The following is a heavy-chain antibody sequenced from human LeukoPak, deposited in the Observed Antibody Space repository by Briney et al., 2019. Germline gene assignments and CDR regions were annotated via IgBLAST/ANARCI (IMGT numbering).Heavy chain of an antibody. V-gene: IGHV1-2*02. J-gene: IGHJ4*02. CDR3: ATTVTTGALIDY. Sequence: VASVKVSCKASGYTFTSYAMNWVRQAPGQGLEWMGWINPNSGGTNYAQKFQGRVTMTRDTSISTAYMELSRLRSDDTAVYYCATTVTTGALIDYWGQGTLVTVSS. D-gene: IGHD4-17*01. CDR2: INPNSGGT. CDR1: GYTFTSYA.